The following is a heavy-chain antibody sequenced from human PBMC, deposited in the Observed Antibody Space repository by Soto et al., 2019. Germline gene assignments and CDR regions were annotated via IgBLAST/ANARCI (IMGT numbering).Heavy chain of an antibody. V-gene: IGHV3-30*18. J-gene: IGHJ4*02. CDR3: AKEYGSTWIDH. CDR2: MSYDGTKQ. D-gene: IGHD6-13*01. Sequence: GGSLSLSCAASGFTFSTYGMHWVRQAPGKGLEWVAAMSYDGTKQYYVDSVKGRFTISTDNSRNTLFLQLDSLRDEDTAVYYCAKEYGSTWIDHWGQGTQVSV. CDR1: GFTFSTYG.